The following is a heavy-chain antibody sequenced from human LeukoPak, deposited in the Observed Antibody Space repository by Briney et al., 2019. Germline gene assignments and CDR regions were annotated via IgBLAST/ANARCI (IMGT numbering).Heavy chain of an antibody. CDR1: GFTFSSYS. CDR3: ARDPGNFDY. CDR2: ISGSSSTI. V-gene: IGHV3-48*02. D-gene: IGHD6-13*01. J-gene: IGHJ4*02. Sequence: GGSLRLSCAASGFTFSSYSMNWVRQAPGKGLEWVSYISGSSSTIHYADSVKGRFTISRDNAKNSRYLQMNSQRDEDTAVYYCARDPGNFDYWGQGTLVTVSS.